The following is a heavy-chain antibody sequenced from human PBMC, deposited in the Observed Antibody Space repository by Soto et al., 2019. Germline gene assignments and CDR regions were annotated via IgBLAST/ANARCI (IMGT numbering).Heavy chain of an antibody. CDR2: IYYSGST. CDR3: ARVMDYYDSSGYFDH. Sequence: PSETLSLTCTVSGGSISSGGYYWSWIRQHPGKGLEWIGYIYYSGSTYYNPSLKSRVTISVDTSKNQFSLKLSSVTAADTAVYYCARVMDYYDSSGYFDHWVQGTLVTVSS. D-gene: IGHD3-22*01. J-gene: IGHJ4*02. CDR1: GGSISSGGYY. V-gene: IGHV4-31*03.